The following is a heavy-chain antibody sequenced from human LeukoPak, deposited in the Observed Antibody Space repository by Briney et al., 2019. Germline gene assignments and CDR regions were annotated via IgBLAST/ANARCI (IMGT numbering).Heavy chain of an antibody. Sequence: GGSLRLSCEASQFTFSRFAMSWIRQAPGTGLEWVSTLSGSGTATYYADSVKGRFTTSRDNSKDTLYLQMDNLRADDTSVYYCAKHLGSHSFLFYYMDVWGTGTSVIVSS. J-gene: IGHJ6*03. CDR3: AKHLGSHSFLFYYMDV. CDR2: LSGSGTAT. D-gene: IGHD2-21*01. CDR1: QFTFSRFA. V-gene: IGHV3-23*01.